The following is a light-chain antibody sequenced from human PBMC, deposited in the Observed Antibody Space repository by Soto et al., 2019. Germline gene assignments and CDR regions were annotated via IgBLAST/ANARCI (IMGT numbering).Light chain of an antibody. CDR3: MQALQTRT. Sequence: DIVMTQSPLSLPVTPGEPASISCRSSQSLLHSNGYNYLDWYLQKPGQSPQLLIYLGSNRASGVPDRFSGSGSGTDFTLKISRVEAEDVGVYYCMQALQTRTFGQGKKLEIK. J-gene: IGKJ2*02. V-gene: IGKV2-28*01. CDR2: LGS. CDR1: QSLLHSNGYNY.